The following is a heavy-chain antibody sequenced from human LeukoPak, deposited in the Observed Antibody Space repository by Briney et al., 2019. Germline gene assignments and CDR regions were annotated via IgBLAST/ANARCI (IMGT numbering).Heavy chain of an antibody. D-gene: IGHD3-10*01. Sequence: GGSLRLSCAASGFTFSSYEMNWVRQAPGKGLEWVSYISSSGSTIYYADSVKGRFTISRDNAKNTLYLQMNSLRAEDTAVYYCARGGITMVRGSTPSPWFDPWGQGTLVTVSS. V-gene: IGHV3-48*03. J-gene: IGHJ5*02. CDR1: GFTFSSYE. CDR3: ARGGITMVRGSTPSPWFDP. CDR2: ISSSGSTI.